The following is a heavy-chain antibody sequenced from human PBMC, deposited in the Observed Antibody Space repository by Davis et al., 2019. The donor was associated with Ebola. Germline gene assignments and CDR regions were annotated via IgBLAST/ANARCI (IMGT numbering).Heavy chain of an antibody. CDR1: GGSFSGYY. J-gene: IGHJ4*02. CDR3: ARVNVAGFFDY. V-gene: IGHV4-34*01. Sequence: PSETLSLTCAVYGGSFSGYYWSWIRQPPGKGLEWIGEINHSGSTNYNPSLKSRVTISVDTSKNQFSLKLSSVTAADTAVYYCARVNVAGFFDYWGQGTLVTVSS. CDR2: INHSGST. D-gene: IGHD6-19*01.